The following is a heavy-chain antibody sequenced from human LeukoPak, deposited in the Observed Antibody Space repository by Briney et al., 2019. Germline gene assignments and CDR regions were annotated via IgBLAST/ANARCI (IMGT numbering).Heavy chain of an antibody. CDR2: IYPGDSDT. V-gene: IGHV5-51*01. J-gene: IGHJ4*02. CDR1: GYRFTNYW. CDR3: ARQNDFRLDY. D-gene: IGHD3-3*01. Sequence: GESLKISCKGSGYRFTNYWIGWVRQMPGKGLEWMGIIYPGDSDTRYSPSLQGQVTISVDTSIGTAYLQWSSLKASDTAIYYCARQNDFRLDYWGQGTLVTVSS.